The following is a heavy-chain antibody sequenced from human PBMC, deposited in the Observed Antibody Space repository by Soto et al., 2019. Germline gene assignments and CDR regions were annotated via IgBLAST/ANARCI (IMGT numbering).Heavy chain of an antibody. J-gene: IGHJ4*02. D-gene: IGHD3-22*01. V-gene: IGHV3-11*01. Sequence: GGSLRLSCAASGFIFSDYYMSWIRQAPGKGLEWISYISSSDNIIYYADSVKGRFTISRDNAKNSLYLQMNSLRAEDTAVYYCAGDRGYYDSSGYFDYWGQGTLVTVSS. CDR3: AGDRGYYDSSGYFDY. CDR2: ISSSDNII. CDR1: GFIFSDYY.